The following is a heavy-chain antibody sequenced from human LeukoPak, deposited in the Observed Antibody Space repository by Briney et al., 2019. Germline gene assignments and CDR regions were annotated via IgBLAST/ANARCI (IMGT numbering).Heavy chain of an antibody. CDR3: ARHPEPGYCSSTSCHESYFDY. V-gene: IGHV3-23*01. Sequence: GGSLRLSCAASGFTFSSCAMSWVRQAPGKGLEWVSAISGSGGRQYYADSVKGRFTISRDNSKNTLYLQMNSLRAEDTAVYYCARHPEPGYCSSTSCHESYFDYWGQGTLITVSS. CDR2: ISGSGGRQ. D-gene: IGHD2-2*01. CDR1: GFTFSSCA. J-gene: IGHJ4*02.